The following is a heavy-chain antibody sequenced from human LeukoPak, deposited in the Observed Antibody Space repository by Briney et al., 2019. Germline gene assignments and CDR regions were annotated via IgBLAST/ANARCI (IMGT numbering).Heavy chain of an antibody. D-gene: IGHD1-26*01. V-gene: IGHV3-7*01. CDR3: ARVFKSGTLPRPPVY. Sequence: GGSLRLSCAASGFTFSSYWMSWVRQAPGKGLEWVANIKQDGSEKYYVDSVKGRFTISRDNAKNSLYLQMNSLRAEDTAVYYCARVFKSGTLPRPPVYWGQGTLVTVSS. CDR1: GFTFSSYW. CDR2: IKQDGSEK. J-gene: IGHJ4*02.